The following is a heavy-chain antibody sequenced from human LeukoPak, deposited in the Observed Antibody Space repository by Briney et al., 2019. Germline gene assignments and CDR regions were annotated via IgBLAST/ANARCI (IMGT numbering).Heavy chain of an antibody. J-gene: IGHJ3*02. V-gene: IGHV3-33*01. CDR2: IWYDGSNK. CDR1: GFTFSSYG. Sequence: SGGSLRLSCAASGFTFSSYGMHWVRQAPGKGLEWVAVIWYDGSNKYYADSVKSRFTISRDNSKNTLYLQMNSLRAEDTAVYYCARDLGDILTGDAFDIWGQGTMVTVSS. CDR3: ARDLGDILTGDAFDI. D-gene: IGHD3-9*01.